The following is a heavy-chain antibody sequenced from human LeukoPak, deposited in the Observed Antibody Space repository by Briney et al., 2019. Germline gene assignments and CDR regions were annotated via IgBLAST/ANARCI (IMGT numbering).Heavy chain of an antibody. CDR2: LSDDGTNK. D-gene: IGHD1-26*01. Sequence: PGGSLRLSCAASGFTFSTYSMHWVRQAPGKGLEWVAVLSDDGTNKYYIDSVKGRFTISRDNSKNTLYLQMSSLRAEDTAVYYCAKDRGRGESGDYWGQGTLVTVSS. CDR3: AKDRGRGESGDY. V-gene: IGHV3-30*18. CDR1: GFTFSTYS. J-gene: IGHJ4*02.